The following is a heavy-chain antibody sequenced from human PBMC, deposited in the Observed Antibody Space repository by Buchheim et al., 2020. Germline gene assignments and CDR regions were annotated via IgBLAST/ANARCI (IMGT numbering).Heavy chain of an antibody. CDR2: INHSGST. J-gene: IGHJ5*02. Sequence: QVQLQQWGAGLLKPSETLSLTCAVYGGSFSGYYWSWIRQPPGKGLEWIGEINHSGSTNYNPSLQSRVTISVDTSKNQFSLKLSSVTAADTAVYYCARGRDGKNNWFDPWGQGTL. CDR3: ARGRDGKNNWFDP. D-gene: IGHD2-21*02. V-gene: IGHV4-34*01. CDR1: GGSFSGYY.